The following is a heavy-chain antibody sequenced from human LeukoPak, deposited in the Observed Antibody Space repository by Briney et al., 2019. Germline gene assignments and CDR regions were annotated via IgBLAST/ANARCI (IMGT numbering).Heavy chain of an antibody. CDR1: GGSFSGYY. J-gene: IGHJ4*02. Sequence: SETLSLTCAVYGGSFSGYYWSWIRQPPGKGLEWIGEINHSGSTNYNPSLKSRVTISVDTSKNQFPLKLSSVTAADTAVYYCARATNIDPPDYWGQGTLVTVSS. CDR3: ARATNIDPPDY. V-gene: IGHV4-34*01. CDR2: INHSGST.